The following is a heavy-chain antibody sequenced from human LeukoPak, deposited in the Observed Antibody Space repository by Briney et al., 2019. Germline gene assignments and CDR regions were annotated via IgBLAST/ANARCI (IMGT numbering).Heavy chain of an antibody. CDR2: IYYSGST. J-gene: IGHJ6*03. Sequence: NPSETLSLTCTVSGGSISSSSYYWGWIRQPPGKGLEWIGSIYYSGSTYYNPSLKSRVTISVDTSKNQFSLKLSSVTAADTAVYYCARGPSITMVRGGQWYYYMDVWGKGTTVTISS. CDR3: ARGPSITMVRGGQWYYYMDV. D-gene: IGHD3-10*01. CDR1: GGSISSSSYY. V-gene: IGHV4-39*07.